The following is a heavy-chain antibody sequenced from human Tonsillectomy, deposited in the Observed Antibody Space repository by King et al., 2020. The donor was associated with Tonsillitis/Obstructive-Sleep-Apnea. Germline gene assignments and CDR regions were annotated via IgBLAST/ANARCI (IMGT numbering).Heavy chain of an antibody. CDR2: IYRGDTT. J-gene: IGHJ4*02. CDR1: GFTVDNNY. Sequence: VQLVESGGGLVQPGGSLRLSCAASGFTVDNNYMSGVRQAPGKGLEWVSIIYRGDTTYYADSVKGRFTISRDNSKNTLYLQMNSLRAEDTAVYYCARDPPDYYNTPEYYFDGSGQGTLVTVSS. V-gene: IGHV3-66*01. D-gene: IGHD3-9*01. CDR3: ARDPPDYYNTPEYYFDG.